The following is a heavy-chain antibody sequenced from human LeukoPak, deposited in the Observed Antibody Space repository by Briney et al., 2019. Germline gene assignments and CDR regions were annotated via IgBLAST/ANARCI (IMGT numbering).Heavy chain of an antibody. CDR2: FYYIGST. Sequence: SETLSLTCTVSGGSISSSSYYWGWIRQPPGKGLEWIGSFYYIGSTYYNPSLKSRVTISVDTSKNQFSLKLSSVTAADTAVYYCARQPKYCSSTSCYAHIFDYWGQGTLVTVSS. CDR3: ARQPKYCSSTSCYAHIFDY. CDR1: GGSISSSSYY. V-gene: IGHV4-39*01. D-gene: IGHD2-2*01. J-gene: IGHJ4*02.